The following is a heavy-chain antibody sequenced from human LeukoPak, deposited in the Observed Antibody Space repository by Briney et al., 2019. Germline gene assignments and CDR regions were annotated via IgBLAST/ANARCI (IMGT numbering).Heavy chain of an antibody. CDR3: ARKGAAGTGFDY. CDR2: INHSGST. D-gene: IGHD1-1*01. J-gene: IGHJ4*02. Sequence: KPSETLSLTCAVYGGSFSGYYWSWIRQPPGKGLEWIGEINHSGSTNYNPSLKSRVTISVDTSKNQFSLSLNSVTAADTAVYFCARKGAAGTGFDYWGQGTQVTVSS. CDR1: GGSFSGYY. V-gene: IGHV4-34*01.